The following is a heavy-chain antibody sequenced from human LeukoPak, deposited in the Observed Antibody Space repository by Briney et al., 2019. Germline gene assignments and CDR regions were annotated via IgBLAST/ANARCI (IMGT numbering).Heavy chain of an antibody. V-gene: IGHV3-23*01. J-gene: IGHJ3*02. Sequence: GGSLRLSCAASGFTFSSYAMSWVRQAPGKGLEWVSAISGSGGSTYYADSVKGRFTISRDNSKNTLYLQMNSLRAEDTAVYYCAKDRQRLMTREADAFDIWGQGTMVTVSS. CDR1: GFTFSSYA. D-gene: IGHD6-25*01. CDR3: AKDRQRLMTREADAFDI. CDR2: ISGSGGST.